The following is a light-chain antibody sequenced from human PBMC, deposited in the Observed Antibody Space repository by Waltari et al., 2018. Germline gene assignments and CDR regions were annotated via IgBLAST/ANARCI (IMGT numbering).Light chain of an antibody. CDR1: QSVGSN. Sequence: EIVMTQSPATPSGSPAERATLSCRASQSVGSNLAWYQQKPGQAPRLLIPGASTGATGVPARFSGSGSGTEFTLTISSLQSEDFAIYYCQQHNNWPLTFGGGTKVESK. V-gene: IGKV3-15*01. CDR2: GAS. CDR3: QQHNNWPLT. J-gene: IGKJ4*01.